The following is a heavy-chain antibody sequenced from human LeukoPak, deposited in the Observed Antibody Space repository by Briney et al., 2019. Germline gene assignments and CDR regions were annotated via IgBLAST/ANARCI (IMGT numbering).Heavy chain of an antibody. CDR2: ISAYNGNT. J-gene: IGHJ3*02. CDR3: ARAWGTMIVVVAFDI. CDR1: GYTFTSYG. D-gene: IGHD3-22*01. Sequence: ASVKVSCKASGYTFTSYGISWVLQAPGQGLEWMGWISAYNGNTNYAQKLQGRVTMTTDTSTSTAYMELRSLRSDDTAVYYCARAWGTMIVVVAFDIWGQGTMVTVSS. V-gene: IGHV1-18*01.